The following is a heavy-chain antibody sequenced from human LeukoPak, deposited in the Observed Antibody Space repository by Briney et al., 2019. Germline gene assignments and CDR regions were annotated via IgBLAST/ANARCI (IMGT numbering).Heavy chain of an antibody. CDR3: ASALRGCSGGSCYSTALYYFDY. Sequence: ASVKVSCKASGYTFTSYDINWVRQATGQGLEWMGWMNPNSGNTGYAQKFQGRVTMTRNTSISTAYMELSSLRSEDTAVYYCASALRGCSGGSCYSTALYYFDYWGQGTLSPSPQ. V-gene: IGHV1-8*01. CDR1: GYTFTSYD. D-gene: IGHD2-15*01. J-gene: IGHJ4*02. CDR2: MNPNSGNT.